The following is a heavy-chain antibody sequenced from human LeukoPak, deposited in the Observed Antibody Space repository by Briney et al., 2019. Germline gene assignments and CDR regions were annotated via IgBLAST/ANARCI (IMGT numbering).Heavy chain of an antibody. J-gene: IGHJ5*02. Sequence: SETLSLTCTVSGGSISSYYWSWIRQPPGKGLEWIGDIYYSGSTNYNPSLKSRVTISIDTSKNQFSLKLSSVTAADTAVYYCAGHLSNYGSGSFSFDPWGQGTLVTVST. V-gene: IGHV4-59*08. CDR1: GGSISSYY. D-gene: IGHD3-10*01. CDR3: AGHLSNYGSGSFSFDP. CDR2: IYYSGST.